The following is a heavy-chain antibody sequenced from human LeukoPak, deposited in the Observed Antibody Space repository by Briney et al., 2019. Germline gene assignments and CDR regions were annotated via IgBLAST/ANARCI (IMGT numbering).Heavy chain of an antibody. CDR3: ARDQRGIAVFATGWFDP. V-gene: IGHV3-33*01. J-gene: IGHJ5*02. D-gene: IGHD6-19*01. CDR1: GFTFSSYG. Sequence: GGSLRLSCAASGFTFSSYGMHWVRQAPGKGLEWVAVIWYDGSNKYYADSVKGRFTISRDNAKNSLYLQMNSLRAEDTAVYYCARDQRGIAVFATGWFDPWGQGTLVTVSS. CDR2: IWYDGSNK.